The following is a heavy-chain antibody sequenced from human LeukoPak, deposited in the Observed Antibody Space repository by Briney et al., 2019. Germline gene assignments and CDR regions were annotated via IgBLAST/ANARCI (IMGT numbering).Heavy chain of an antibody. D-gene: IGHD3-16*01. CDR2: ISYDGSNK. CDR1: GFTFSSYG. V-gene: IGHV3-30*03. CDR3: AFLRRGAFDY. Sequence: GGSLRLSCAASGFTFSSYGMHWVRQAPGKGLEWVAVISYDGSNKYYADSVKGRFTISRDNSKNTLYLQMNSLRAEDTAVHYCAFLRRGAFDYWGQGTLVTVSS. J-gene: IGHJ4*02.